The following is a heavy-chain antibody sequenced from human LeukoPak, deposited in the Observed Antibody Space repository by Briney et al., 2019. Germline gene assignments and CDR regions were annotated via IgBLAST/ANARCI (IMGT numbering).Heavy chain of an antibody. V-gene: IGHV3-7*01. CDR1: GFTFSSYW. D-gene: IGHD5-18*01. Sequence: GGSLRLSCAASGFTFSSYWITWVRQAPGEGLAWVANIKEDGSEKYYVDSVKGRFTISRDNAKNSLYLQMNSLRAEDTAVYYCARAGYRYAYDYWGQGTLVIVSS. J-gene: IGHJ4*02. CDR3: ARAGYRYAYDY. CDR2: IKEDGSEK.